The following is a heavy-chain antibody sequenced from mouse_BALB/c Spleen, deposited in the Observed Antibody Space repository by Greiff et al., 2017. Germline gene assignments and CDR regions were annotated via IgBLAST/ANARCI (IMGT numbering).Heavy chain of an antibody. CDR3: ASLRSSYAMDY. J-gene: IGHJ4*01. CDR1: GFTFSSYA. D-gene: IGHD2-12*01. Sequence: EVQRVESGGGLVKPGGSLKLSCAASGFTFSSYAMSWVRQTPEKRLEWVATISSGGSYTYYPDSVKGRFTISRDNAKNTLYLQMSSLRSEDTAMYYCASLRSSYAMDYWGQGTSVTVSS. V-gene: IGHV5-9-3*01. CDR2: ISSGGSYT.